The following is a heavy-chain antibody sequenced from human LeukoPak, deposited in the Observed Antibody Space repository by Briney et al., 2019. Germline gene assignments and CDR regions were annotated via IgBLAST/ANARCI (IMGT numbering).Heavy chain of an antibody. CDR1: GGSFSDYY. Sequence: SETLSLTCGVYGGSFSDYYWSWIRQPPGKGLEWIGEINHSGGTNYNPSLKSRVIISVDTSKNQFSLKLSSVTAADTAVYYCARETHAYFDPWGRGTLATVSS. CDR2: INHSGGT. CDR3: ARETHAYFDP. J-gene: IGHJ2*01. V-gene: IGHV4-34*01.